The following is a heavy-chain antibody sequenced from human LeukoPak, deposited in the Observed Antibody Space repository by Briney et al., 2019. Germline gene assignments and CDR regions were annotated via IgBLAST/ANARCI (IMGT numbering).Heavy chain of an antibody. Sequence: GGSLRLSCAASGFTFSNAWMSWVRQAPGKGLEWVGRIKSKTDGGTTDYAAPVKGRFTISRDDSKNTLYLQMNSLKTEDTAVYSCTTDDTAMVYDAFDIWGQGTMVTVSS. CDR2: IKSKTDGGTT. J-gene: IGHJ3*02. D-gene: IGHD5-18*01. CDR3: TTDDTAMVYDAFDI. CDR1: GFTFSNAW. V-gene: IGHV3-15*01.